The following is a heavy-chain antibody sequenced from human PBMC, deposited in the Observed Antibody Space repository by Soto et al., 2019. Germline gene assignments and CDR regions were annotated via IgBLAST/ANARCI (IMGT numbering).Heavy chain of an antibody. V-gene: IGHV3-23*01. CDR1: GFIFGNYA. Sequence: EVQLLESGGGLVQPGESLRLSCAASGFIFGNYAMTWVRQIPGKGLEWVSFVSGGGAKTFYVDSVKGRFTVSRDNSKNTVYLQMHSLRVEDTAIYYCAKCSSGWGNDASDIWGRGTKVTVSS. CDR3: AKCSSGWGNDASDI. CDR2: VSGGGAKT. D-gene: IGHD6-19*01. J-gene: IGHJ3*02.